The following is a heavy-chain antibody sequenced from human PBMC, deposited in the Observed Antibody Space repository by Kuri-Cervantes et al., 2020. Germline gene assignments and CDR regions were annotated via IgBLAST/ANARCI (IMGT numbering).Heavy chain of an antibody. CDR2: IYYNGFT. Sequence: GSLRLSCTVSGGSINNFCWNWVRQSPEKGLQWIGYIYYNGFTDYGPSFKGRATFSLDTSRSQLFLRLFSVTSADTAVYYCVRQGENYCGASFDYWGQGALVTVSS. J-gene: IGHJ4*02. V-gene: IGHV4-59*01. D-gene: IGHD4-23*01. CDR3: VRQGENYCGASFDY. CDR1: GGSINNFC.